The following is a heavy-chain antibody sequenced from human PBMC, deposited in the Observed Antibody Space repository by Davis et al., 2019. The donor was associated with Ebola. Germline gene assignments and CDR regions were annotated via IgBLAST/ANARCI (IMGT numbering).Heavy chain of an antibody. D-gene: IGHD2-2*01. CDR3: ARASVGTSCFGS. CDR2: ITYDGSNE. Sequence: GGSLRLSCAASGFTFSSYNMNWVRQAPGKGLEWLTLITYDGSNEYYADSVKGRFTISRDNSKDTLYLQMNSLRAEDTAVYYCARASVGTSCFGSWGQGTLVTVSS. V-gene: IGHV3-30-3*01. J-gene: IGHJ4*02. CDR1: GFTFSSYN.